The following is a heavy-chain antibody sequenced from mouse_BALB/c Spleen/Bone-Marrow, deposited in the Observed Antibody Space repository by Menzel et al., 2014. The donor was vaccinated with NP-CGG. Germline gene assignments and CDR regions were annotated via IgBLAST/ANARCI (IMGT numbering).Heavy chain of an antibody. CDR1: GYRFTSYV. CDR2: INPYNDGT. V-gene: IGHV1-14*01. J-gene: IGHJ4*01. D-gene: IGHD2-4*01. CDR3: GRGVYYDYDEGAMDY. Sequence: EVQLQQSGPELVKPGASVKMSCKASGYRFTSYVMHWVKQKPGQGLEWIGYINPYNDGTKYNEKFKGKATLTSDKSSSTAYLELSSLTSADSAVYCCGRGVYYDYDEGAMDYWGQGTSVTVSS.